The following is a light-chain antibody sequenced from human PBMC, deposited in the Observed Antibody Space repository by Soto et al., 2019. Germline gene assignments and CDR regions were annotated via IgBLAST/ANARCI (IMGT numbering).Light chain of an antibody. Sequence: EIVLTQSPATLSVSPGERVTLSCRASQSISTNLAWYQQEPGQAPRLLIYGPSTRATGVPARFSGSGSGTEFTLTISSLHSEDFAIYYCQQYTHWPVWTFGQGTKVDI. J-gene: IGKJ1*01. V-gene: IGKV3-15*01. CDR3: QQYTHWPVWT. CDR2: GPS. CDR1: QSISTN.